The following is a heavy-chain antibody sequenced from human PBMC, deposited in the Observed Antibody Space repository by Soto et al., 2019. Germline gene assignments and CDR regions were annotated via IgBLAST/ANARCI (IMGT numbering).Heavy chain of an antibody. J-gene: IGHJ4*02. CDR1: GLTFSNYA. CDR2: IVHLYGTT. D-gene: IGHD5-18*01. CDR3: AREDTAVALDY. Sequence: QVQLVQSGAEVKKPGSSVKVSCKSSGLTFSNYAISWVRQAPGQGPEWMGGIVHLYGTTNYAQRFQGRVTITADESTNTAYMELRSLRSDDTAVYFCAREDTAVALDYWGQGTLVSVSS. V-gene: IGHV1-69*01.